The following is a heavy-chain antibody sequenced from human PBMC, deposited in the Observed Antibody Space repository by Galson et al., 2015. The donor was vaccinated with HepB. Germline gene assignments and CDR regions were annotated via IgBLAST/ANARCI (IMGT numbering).Heavy chain of an antibody. D-gene: IGHD3-22*01. CDR3: AKDLYDSGGYGY. J-gene: IGHJ4*02. V-gene: IGHV3-23*01. CDR2: ISGSGGST. CDR1: GFTFSSYA. Sequence: SLRLSCAASGFTFSSYAMSWVRQAPGKGLEWVSAISGSGGSTYYADSVKGRFTISRDNSKNTLYLQMNSLRAEDTAVYYCAKDLYDSGGYGYWGQGTLVTVSS.